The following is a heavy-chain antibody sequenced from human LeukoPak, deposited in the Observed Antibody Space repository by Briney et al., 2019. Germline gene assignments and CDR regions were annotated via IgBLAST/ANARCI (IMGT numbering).Heavy chain of an antibody. CDR1: GFTFSSYA. J-gene: IGHJ3*02. V-gene: IGHV3-23*01. CDR3: AREIGASDI. Sequence: PGGSLRLSCEASGFTFSSYAMTWVRQAPGKGLEWVSVISDSGGSTYYADSVKGRFTISRDNSKNTLYLQMNSLRAEDTAVYYCAREIGASDIWGQGTMVTVSS. D-gene: IGHD3-22*01. CDR2: ISDSGGST.